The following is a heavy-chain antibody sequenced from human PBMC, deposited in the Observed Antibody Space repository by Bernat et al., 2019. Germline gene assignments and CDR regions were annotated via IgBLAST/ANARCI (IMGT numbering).Heavy chain of an antibody. Sequence: QITLKESGPTLVKPTQTLTLTCTFSGFSLSTSGVAVGWIRQPPGKALEWLALIYSDEDKRYSPSLRSRLTITKDTSKSQVVHTMTTVDPVDTATYYCAHLKQLVPDYWGQGTLVTVSS. J-gene: IGHJ4*02. CDR3: AHLKQLVPDY. V-gene: IGHV2-5*02. D-gene: IGHD6-13*01. CDR2: IYSDEDK. CDR1: GFSLSTSGVA.